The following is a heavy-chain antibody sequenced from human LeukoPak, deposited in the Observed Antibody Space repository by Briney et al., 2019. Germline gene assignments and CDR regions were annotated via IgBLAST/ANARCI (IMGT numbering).Heavy chain of an antibody. CDR3: ARDGRGASPDAMPFDP. CDR2: IYTSGST. Sequence: PSETLSLTCIVSGVSISSYHWSWIRQPAGKGLEWIGRIYTSGSTNYNPSLYGRVTMSVDTSKNQLSLKLRSVTAADTAVYYCARDGRGASPDAMPFDPWGQGALVTVSS. D-gene: IGHD2-2*01. V-gene: IGHV4-4*07. CDR1: GVSISSYH. J-gene: IGHJ5*02.